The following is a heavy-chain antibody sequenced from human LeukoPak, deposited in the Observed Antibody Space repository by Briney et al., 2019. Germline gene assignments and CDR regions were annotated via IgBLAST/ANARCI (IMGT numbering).Heavy chain of an antibody. V-gene: IGHV1-18*01. D-gene: IGHD3-22*01. Sequence: ASVKVSCKASGGTFSSYGISWVRQAPGQGLEWMGWISAYNGNTNYAQKLQGRVTMTTDTSTSTAYMELRSLRSDDTAVYYCARDRAYYYDSILIKDAFDIWGQGTMVTVSS. CDR1: GGTFSSYG. J-gene: IGHJ3*02. CDR3: ARDRAYYYDSILIKDAFDI. CDR2: ISAYNGNT.